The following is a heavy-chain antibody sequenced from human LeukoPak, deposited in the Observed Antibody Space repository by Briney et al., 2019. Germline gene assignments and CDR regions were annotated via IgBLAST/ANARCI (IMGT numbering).Heavy chain of an antibody. D-gene: IGHD5-18*01. CDR2: IIPIFGTA. J-gene: IGHJ5*02. Sequence: SVKVSCKASGGTFSSYAISWVRQAPGQGLEWMGGIIPIFGTANYAQKFQGRVTITADESTSTAYMELSSLRSEDTAVYYCARGGYSYREFIGRDWFDPWGQGTLVAVSS. V-gene: IGHV1-69*13. CDR3: ARGGYSYREFIGRDWFDP. CDR1: GGTFSSYA.